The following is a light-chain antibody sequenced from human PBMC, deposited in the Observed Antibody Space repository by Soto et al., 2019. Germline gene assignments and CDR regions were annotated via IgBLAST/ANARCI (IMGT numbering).Light chain of an antibody. CDR2: AAS. Sequence: DIQMTQSPTSLSASVEDRVTITCRASQGIRNYVAWYQQIPGKAPKLLIYAASTLQSGVPSRFSGSGSGTDFTLTINGLQPEDVATYSCPKYSSVPVFGPGTKVEIK. CDR1: QGIRNY. CDR3: PKYSSVPV. J-gene: IGKJ3*01. V-gene: IGKV1-27*01.